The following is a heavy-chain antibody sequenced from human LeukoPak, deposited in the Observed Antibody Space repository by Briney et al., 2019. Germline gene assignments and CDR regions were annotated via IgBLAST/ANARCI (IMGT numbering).Heavy chain of an antibody. Sequence: SETLSLTCAVCGGSFSGYYWSWGRQPPGKGVEGSGEINNRGSTNFNPSLKSRVTISVDPSKNQFSLKLSSVTAADTAVYYCASGHRGITPFDYWGQGTLVTVSS. D-gene: IGHD4-23*01. CDR3: ASGHRGITPFDY. J-gene: IGHJ4*02. CDR2: INNRGST. CDR1: GGSFSGYY. V-gene: IGHV4-34*01.